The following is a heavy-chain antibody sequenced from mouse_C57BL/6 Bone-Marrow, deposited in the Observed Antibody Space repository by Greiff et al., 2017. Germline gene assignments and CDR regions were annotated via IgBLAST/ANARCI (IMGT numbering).Heavy chain of an antibody. V-gene: IGHV1-64*01. Sequence: VPLQQPGAELVKPGASVKLSCKASGYTFPSSWMHWVKPRPGQGLGWIGMIHPNSGGTNYNEKFKSKATLTVDKSSSTAYMQLSRLTSEDSSVYYCARKVLFAYWGQGTLVTVSA. CDR3: ARKVLFAY. J-gene: IGHJ3*01. CDR2: IHPNSGGT. CDR1: GYTFPSSW.